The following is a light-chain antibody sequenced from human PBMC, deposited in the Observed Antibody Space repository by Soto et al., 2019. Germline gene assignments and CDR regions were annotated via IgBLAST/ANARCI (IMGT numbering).Light chain of an antibody. J-gene: IGLJ3*02. CDR2: LNSDGSH. Sequence: QLVLTQSPSASASLGASVKLTRTLSSGHSSYAIAWHQQQPEKGPRYLMKLNSDGSHSKGDGIPDRFSGSSSGAERYLTISSLQSEDEADYYCQTWGTGIQWVFGGGTKLTVL. CDR1: SGHSSYA. V-gene: IGLV4-69*01. CDR3: QTWGTGIQWV.